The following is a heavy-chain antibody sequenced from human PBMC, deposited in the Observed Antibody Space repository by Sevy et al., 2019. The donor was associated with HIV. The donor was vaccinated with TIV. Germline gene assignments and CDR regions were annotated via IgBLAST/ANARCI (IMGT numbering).Heavy chain of an antibody. D-gene: IGHD4-17*01. V-gene: IGHV3-48*03. J-gene: IGHJ4*02. CDR3: ARDLPPSATTLAHFDY. CDR1: GFPFSSYE. Sequence: GGSLRLSCTASGFPFSSYEMNWVRQAPGKGLEWVSYITNSGSTKFYSDSVKGRFTISRDNAKNSLYLQMNNLRAEDTAVYYCARDLPPSATTLAHFDYWGRGTLVTVSS. CDR2: ITNSGSTK.